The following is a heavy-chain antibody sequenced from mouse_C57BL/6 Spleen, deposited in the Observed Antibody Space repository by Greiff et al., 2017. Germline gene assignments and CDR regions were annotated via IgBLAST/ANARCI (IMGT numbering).Heavy chain of an antibody. CDR1: GYTFTSYW. V-gene: IGHV1-64*01. CDR3: ARDWDGVSYEV. J-gene: IGHJ1*03. CDR2: IHPNSGST. D-gene: IGHD4-1*01. Sequence: QVQLQQPGAELVKPGASVKLSCKASGYTFTSYWMHWVKQRPGQGLEWIGMIHPNSGSTNYNEKFKSKATLTVDKSSSTAYMQLSSLTSEDSAVYYCARDWDGVSYEVWGTGTTVTVAS.